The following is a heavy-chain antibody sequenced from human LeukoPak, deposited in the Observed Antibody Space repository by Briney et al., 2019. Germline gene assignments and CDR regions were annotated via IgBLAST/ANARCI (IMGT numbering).Heavy chain of an antibody. V-gene: IGHV3-23*01. D-gene: IGHD5-18*01. J-gene: IGHJ4*02. CDR3: AKTPDVDTAYLDH. CDR2: ISASGGNT. Sequence: GGSLRLPCAASGFTFSSYVMSWVRQAPGKGLEWISGISASGGNTYYADSVKGRFTISRDNSKNTLYLQINSLRAEDTAVYYCAKTPDVDTAYLDHWGQGTLVTVSS. CDR1: GFTFSSYV.